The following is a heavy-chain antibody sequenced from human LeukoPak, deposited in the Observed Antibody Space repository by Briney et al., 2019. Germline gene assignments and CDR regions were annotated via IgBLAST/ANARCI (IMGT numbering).Heavy chain of an antibody. J-gene: IGHJ4*02. D-gene: IGHD2-8*02. CDR1: GFTFSKYA. Sequence: GGSLRLSCAASGFTFSKYAMTWVRQAPGKGLVWVSRINSDGSSTSYADSVKGRFTISRDNAKNTLYLQMNSLRAEDTAVYYCARTNLVAEPFDYWGQGTLVTVSS. CDR2: INSDGSST. V-gene: IGHV3-74*01. CDR3: ARTNLVAEPFDY.